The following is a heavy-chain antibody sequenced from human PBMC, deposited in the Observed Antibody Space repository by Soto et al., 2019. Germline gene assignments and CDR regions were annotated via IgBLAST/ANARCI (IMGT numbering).Heavy chain of an antibody. CDR1: GFTFSSYA. D-gene: IGHD5-12*01. J-gene: IGHJ6*03. V-gene: IGHV3-23*01. CDR2: ISGSGGST. CDR3: AKDMKGSGYDSGYYYYMDV. Sequence: GGSLRLSCAASGFTFSSYAMSWVRQAPGKGLEWVSAISGSGGSTYYADSVKGRFTISRDNSKNTLYLQMNSLRAEDTAVYYCAKDMKGSGYDSGYYYYMDVWGEGTTVTVSS.